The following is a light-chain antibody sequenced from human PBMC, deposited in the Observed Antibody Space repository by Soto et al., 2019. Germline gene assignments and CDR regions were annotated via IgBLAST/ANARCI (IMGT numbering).Light chain of an antibody. CDR2: EDT. J-gene: IGLJ2*01. Sequence: QSALTQPASVSGSPGQPIAIFCTGTSSDVGTYNPVSWYQHHPGKAPKLMIYEDTKRPSGVSNRFSGSKSGNTSSLTISGLLAEDEADDYYCPFAGGNSLVLFGGGTKLTVL. V-gene: IGLV2-23*01. CDR1: SSDVGTYNP. CDR3: CPFAGGNSLVL.